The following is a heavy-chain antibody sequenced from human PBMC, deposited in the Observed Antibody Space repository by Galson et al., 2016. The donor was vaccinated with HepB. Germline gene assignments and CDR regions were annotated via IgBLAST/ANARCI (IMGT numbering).Heavy chain of an antibody. Sequence: SVKVSCKASGYIFSRYTMHWVRQAPGQRLEWMGWINPANGNTQYSQKFQGGVTFSSDTSASTGYMELNSLRSEDTAVYYCARVGEDFSSGYSSGLAYWGQGTLVTVSP. J-gene: IGHJ4*02. CDR1: GYIFSRYT. CDR2: INPANGNT. V-gene: IGHV1-3*01. D-gene: IGHD3-3*01. CDR3: ARVGEDFSSGYSSGLAY.